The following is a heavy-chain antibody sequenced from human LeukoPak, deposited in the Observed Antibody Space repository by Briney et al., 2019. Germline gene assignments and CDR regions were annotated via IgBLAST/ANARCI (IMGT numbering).Heavy chain of an antibody. D-gene: IGHD3-3*01. Sequence: SVKVSCKASGGTFISYAISWVRQAPGQGLEWMGGIIPIFGTANYAQKFQGRVTITADESTSTAYMELSSLRSEDTAVYYCARSYDFWSGHYSWFDPWGQGTLVTVSS. CDR1: GGTFISYA. V-gene: IGHV1-69*13. CDR3: ARSYDFWSGHYSWFDP. J-gene: IGHJ5*02. CDR2: IIPIFGTA.